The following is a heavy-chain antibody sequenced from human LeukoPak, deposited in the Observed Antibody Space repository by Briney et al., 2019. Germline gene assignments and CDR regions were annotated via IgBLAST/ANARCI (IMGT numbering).Heavy chain of an antibody. V-gene: IGHV3-15*01. D-gene: IGHD1-26*01. Sequence: PGGSLRLSCAASGFTFSNAWMSWVRQAPGKGLEWVGRIKSKTDGGTTDYAAPVKGRFTISRDDSKSTLYLQMNSLKTEDTAVYYCTTDTTVYYYYGMDVWGQGTPVTVSS. CDR3: TTDTTVYYYYGMDV. CDR2: IKSKTDGGTT. CDR1: GFTFSNAW. J-gene: IGHJ6*02.